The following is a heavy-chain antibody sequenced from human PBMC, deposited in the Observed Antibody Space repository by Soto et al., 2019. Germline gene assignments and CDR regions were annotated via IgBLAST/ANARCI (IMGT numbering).Heavy chain of an antibody. CDR1: GFTFSSYG. Sequence: PGGSLRLSCAASGFTFSSYGMHWVRQAPGKGLEWVAVISYDGSNKYYADSVKGRFTISRDNSKNTLYLQMNSLRAEDTAVYYCARDELVAPTGFDHWGQGTLVTVSS. V-gene: IGHV3-30*03. CDR3: ARDELVAPTGFDH. CDR2: ISYDGSNK. D-gene: IGHD6-13*01. J-gene: IGHJ4*02.